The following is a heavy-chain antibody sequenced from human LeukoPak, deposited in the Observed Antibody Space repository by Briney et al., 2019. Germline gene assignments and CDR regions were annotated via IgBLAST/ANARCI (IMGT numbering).Heavy chain of an antibody. Sequence: SETLSLTCTVSGGSISSYYWSWIRQPPGKGLEWIGYIYYSGSTNYNPSLMSRVTISVDTSKNQFSLKLSPVTAADTAVYYCARIGLGYCSGDSCYGSGAFDIWGQGTMVTVSS. V-gene: IGHV4-59*01. J-gene: IGHJ3*02. CDR3: ARIGLGYCSGDSCYGSGAFDI. D-gene: IGHD2-15*01. CDR2: IYYSGST. CDR1: GGSISSYY.